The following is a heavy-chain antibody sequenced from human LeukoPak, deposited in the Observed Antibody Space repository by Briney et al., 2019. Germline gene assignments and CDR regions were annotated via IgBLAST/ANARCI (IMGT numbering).Heavy chain of an antibody. CDR3: ARGTYYYEF. J-gene: IGHJ4*02. D-gene: IGHD3-22*01. CDR1: TFTFSDYW. Sequence: GGSLRLSCAASTFTFSDYWMTWVRQAPGKGPEWVAYMNQLGNEKKYLDAVKGRFTISRDNPKNSLYLQITSQRVVDAAVYYCARGTYYYEFWGQGTLVTVSS. V-gene: IGHV3-7*04. CDR2: MNQLGNEK.